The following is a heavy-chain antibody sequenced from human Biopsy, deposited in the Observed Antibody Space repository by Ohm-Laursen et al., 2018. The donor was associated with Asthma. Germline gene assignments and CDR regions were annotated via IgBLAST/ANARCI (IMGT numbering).Heavy chain of an antibody. D-gene: IGHD2-2*01. CDR2: INSVFGTT. J-gene: IGHJ4*02. V-gene: IGHV1-69*01. CDR1: GGTFNTYV. Sequence: GSSVKVSCKSLGGTFNTYVIGWVRQAPGQGLEWMGGINSVFGTTNYPQKFQDRVTITADDSTSTVYMELSSLRSGDTAVYYCARKAGSCISRTCYSLDFWGQGTLVTVSS. CDR3: ARKAGSCISRTCYSLDF.